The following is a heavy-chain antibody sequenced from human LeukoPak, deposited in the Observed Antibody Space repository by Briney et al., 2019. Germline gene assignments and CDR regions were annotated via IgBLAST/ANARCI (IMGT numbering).Heavy chain of an antibody. V-gene: IGHV3-11*06. Sequence: PGGSLRLSCAASGFTFSDNYMTWVRQTPGKGLEWISSITTSSTYTFYADSVKGRFTISRDNARNSLYLQMNSLRVEDTAVYYCARDPYSGTYGNTYYYYMDVWGKGTTVTISS. J-gene: IGHJ6*03. CDR1: GFTFSDNY. CDR2: ITTSSTYT. D-gene: IGHD1-26*01. CDR3: ARDPYSGTYGNTYYYYMDV.